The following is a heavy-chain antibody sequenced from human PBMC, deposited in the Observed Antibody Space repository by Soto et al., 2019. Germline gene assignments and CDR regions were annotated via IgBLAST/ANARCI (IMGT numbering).Heavy chain of an antibody. CDR1: GGSMSSHY. D-gene: IGHD5-12*01. V-gene: IGHV4-59*08. J-gene: IGHJ4*02. Sequence: PSETLSLTCTFSGGSMSSHYWSWLRQAPGKGLEWIGQIFHSGTSNHNPSLNSRVTLSIDTSKNQFSLKLSSVTAADTAVYYCASRAYSGYAYCDYWGQGTLVTVSS. CDR2: IFHSGTS. CDR3: ASRAYSGYAYCDY.